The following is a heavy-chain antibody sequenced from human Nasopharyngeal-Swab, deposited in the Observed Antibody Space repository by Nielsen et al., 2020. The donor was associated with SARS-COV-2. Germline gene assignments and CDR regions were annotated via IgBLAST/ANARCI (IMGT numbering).Heavy chain of an antibody. D-gene: IGHD3-3*01. CDR3: ASTKLELRFLDPLNYYPLHLDL. Sequence: SETLSLTCTVSGASISSYFWSWIRQPPGQGLEWIGRVSDIGSTNYNPSLESRVTILVDTSKRQFSLKLNSVTAADTAVYYCASTKLELRFLDPLNYYPLHLDLLGRGTPVTVSS. J-gene: IGHJ6*04. V-gene: IGHV4-4*07. CDR1: GASISSYF. CDR2: VSDIGST.